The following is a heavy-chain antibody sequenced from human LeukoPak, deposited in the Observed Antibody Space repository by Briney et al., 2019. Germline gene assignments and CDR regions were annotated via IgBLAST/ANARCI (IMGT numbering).Heavy chain of an antibody. CDR1: GFTFSSSA. V-gene: IGHV3-23*01. Sequence: PGGSLRLSSAASGFTFSSSAMSWVRQAPGKGLEWVSGISGSGGSTHYADSVKGRFTISRDNSKNTLYLQMNSLRAEDTAIYYCAAGVATISPYYYYGMDVWGQGTTVTVSS. CDR3: AAGVATISPYYYYGMDV. D-gene: IGHD5-12*01. J-gene: IGHJ6*02. CDR2: ISGSGGST.